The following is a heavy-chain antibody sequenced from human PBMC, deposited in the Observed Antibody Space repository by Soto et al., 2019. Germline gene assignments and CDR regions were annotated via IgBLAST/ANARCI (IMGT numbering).Heavy chain of an antibody. CDR2: INRDFNT. D-gene: IGHD4-17*01. CDR1: GFTFSNHV. Sequence: EEQLVESGGGLVQPGGSLRLSCAASGFTFSNHVMNWVRQAPGRGLEWVSSINRDFNTYYADSVKGRFTISRDNAKDSLYLQMNSLRADDTAVYYCVNGDHYVGHGNLVTVSS. V-gene: IGHV3-48*01. CDR3: VNGDHY. J-gene: IGHJ4*01.